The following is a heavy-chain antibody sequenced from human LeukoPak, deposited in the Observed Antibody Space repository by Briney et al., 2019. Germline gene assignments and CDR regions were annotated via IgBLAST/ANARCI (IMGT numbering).Heavy chain of an antibody. J-gene: IGHJ4*02. CDR2: ISDGGRAT. CDR3: VKDRLESSSGFYYGVFDY. D-gene: IGHD3-22*01. Sequence: TGRSLRLSYATSGFTFRRYSTSWVRQPPGKWLEWVSGISDGGRATYYADPVKGRFTISRDNSKSTLYLQMNSLKAEDTAVYYCVKDRLESSSGFYYGVFDYWGQGALVTVAS. V-gene: IGHV3-23*01. CDR1: GFTFRRYS.